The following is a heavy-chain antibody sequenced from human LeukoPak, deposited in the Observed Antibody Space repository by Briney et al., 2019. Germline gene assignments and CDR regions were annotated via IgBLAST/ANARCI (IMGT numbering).Heavy chain of an antibody. D-gene: IGHD5-18*01. J-gene: IGHJ4*02. V-gene: IGHV3-23*01. CDR2: ISGSGGST. Sequence: GGSLRLSCAASGFTVSSNYMSWVRQAPGKGLEWVSAISGSGGSTYYADSVKGRFTISRDNSKNTLYLQMNSLRAEDTAVYYCAKDSRYGYRWDYDYWGQGTPVTVSS. CDR3: AKDSRYGYRWDYDY. CDR1: GFTVSSNY.